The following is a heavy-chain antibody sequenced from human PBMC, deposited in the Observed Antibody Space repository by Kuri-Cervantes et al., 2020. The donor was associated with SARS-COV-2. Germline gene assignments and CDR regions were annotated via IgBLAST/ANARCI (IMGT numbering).Heavy chain of an antibody. CDR1: GFTFSSYS. CDR3: ARGRYDFDY. J-gene: IGHJ4*02. Sequence: GESLKISCAASGFTFSSYSMNWVRQAPGKGLEWVSYISSSSSTIYYADSVKGRFTISRDNAKNTLYPQMNSLRAEDTAVYYCARGRYDFDYWGQGTLVTVSS. D-gene: IGHD3-22*01. CDR2: ISSSSSTI. V-gene: IGHV3-48*01.